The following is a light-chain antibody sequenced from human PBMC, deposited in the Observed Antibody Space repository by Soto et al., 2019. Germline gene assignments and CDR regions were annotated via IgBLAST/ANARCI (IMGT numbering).Light chain of an antibody. CDR1: SSDVGGFNC. V-gene: IGLV2-14*01. CDR2: EVS. CDR3: SSYTSINSAV. J-gene: IGLJ3*02. Sequence: QSALTQPASVSGSPGQSITISCTGTSSDVGGFNCVSWYQQHPGKAPKLMIYEVSNRPSGVSNRFSGSKSGNTASLTISGLQAEDEADYYCSSYTSINSAVFGGGTKLTVL.